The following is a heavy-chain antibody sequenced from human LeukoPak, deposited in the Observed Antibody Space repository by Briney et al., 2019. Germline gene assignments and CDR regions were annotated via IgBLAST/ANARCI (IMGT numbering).Heavy chain of an antibody. J-gene: IGHJ4*02. V-gene: IGHV3-7*01. CDR3: ASSGSYRF. CDR2: IKEDGSEK. D-gene: IGHD1-26*01. Sequence: PGGSLRLSCVASGLNFSSRWMNWVRQAPGQGLEWVASIKEDGSEKHYVDSVKGRFTISRDNGKNSLYLQMNSLRDEDTAVYYCASSGSYRFWGQGTLITVSS. CDR1: GLNFSSRW.